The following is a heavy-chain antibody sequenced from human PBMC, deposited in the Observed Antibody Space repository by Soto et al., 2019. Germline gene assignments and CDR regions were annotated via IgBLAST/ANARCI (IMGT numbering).Heavy chain of an antibody. CDR3: ARVVPGAEAWFGP. V-gene: IGHV1-18*01. CDR2: ISLYSDGT. Sequence: ASVKVSCKTSGYTFSNYGITWVRQAPGQPLEWLGWISLYSDGTNYAQKFQGRVSMTTDTSTTTAYMGLRSLRSDDTAVYYCARVVPGAEAWFGPWGQGTLVTVSS. CDR1: GYTFSNYG. D-gene: IGHD2-2*01. J-gene: IGHJ5*02.